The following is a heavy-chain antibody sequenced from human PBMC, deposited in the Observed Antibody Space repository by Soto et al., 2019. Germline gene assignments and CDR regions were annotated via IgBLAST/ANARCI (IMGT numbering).Heavy chain of an antibody. J-gene: IGHJ4*02. V-gene: IGHV1-18*01. CDR1: GYTFTSYG. Sequence: ASVKVSCKASGYTFTSYGISWVRQAPGQGLEWMGWISAYNGNTNYAQKLQGRVTMTTDTSTSTAYMELRSLRSDDTAVYYCARAPRIAVAGDFDYGGQGTLVTVSS. D-gene: IGHD6-19*01. CDR2: ISAYNGNT. CDR3: ARAPRIAVAGDFDY.